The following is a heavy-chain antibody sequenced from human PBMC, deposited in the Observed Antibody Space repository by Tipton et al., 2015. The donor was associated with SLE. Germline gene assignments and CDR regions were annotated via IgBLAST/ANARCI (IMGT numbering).Heavy chain of an antibody. CDR2: VCNSVST. CDR1: GGSISSYF. Sequence: LRLSCTVSGGSISSYFWSWIRQPPGKGLEWIACVCNSVSTNYDPSLKSRGTISVDTSKNQFSLKLSSVTAADTAVYYCARDRRGWYFDLWGRGTLVTVS. D-gene: IGHD1-14*01. J-gene: IGHJ2*01. V-gene: IGHV4-59*08. CDR3: ARDRRGWYFDL.